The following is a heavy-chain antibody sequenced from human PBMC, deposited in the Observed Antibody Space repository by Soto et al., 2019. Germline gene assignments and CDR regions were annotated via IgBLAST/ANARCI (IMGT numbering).Heavy chain of an antibody. CDR3: ARDRVTMVRGIPDRYYYGMDV. CDR1: GFTFSSYA. Sequence: GGSLRLSCAASGFTFSSYAMHWVRQAPGKGLEWVAVISYDGSNKYYADSVKGRFTISRDNSKNTLYLQMNSLRAEDTAVYYCARDRVTMVRGIPDRYYYGMDVWGQGTTVTVSS. D-gene: IGHD3-10*01. V-gene: IGHV3-30-3*01. J-gene: IGHJ6*02. CDR2: ISYDGSNK.